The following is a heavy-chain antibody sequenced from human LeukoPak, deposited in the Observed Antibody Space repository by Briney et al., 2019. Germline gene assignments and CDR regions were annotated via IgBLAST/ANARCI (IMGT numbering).Heavy chain of an antibody. J-gene: IGHJ5*02. D-gene: IGHD3-22*01. CDR2: IYYSGST. CDR3: ARDTSSGYYDWFDP. CDR1: GGSISSSSYY. Sequence: SETLSLTCTVSGGSISSSSYYWGWIRQPPGKGLEWIGSIYYSGSTYYNPSLKSRVTISVDTSKNQFSLKLSSVTAADTAVYYCARDTSSGYYDWFDPWGQETLVTVSS. V-gene: IGHV4-39*07.